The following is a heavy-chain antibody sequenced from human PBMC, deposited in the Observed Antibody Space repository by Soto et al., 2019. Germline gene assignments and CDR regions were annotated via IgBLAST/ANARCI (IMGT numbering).Heavy chain of an antibody. D-gene: IGHD2-8*01. CDR3: SKEVYGAARGAMDV. J-gene: IGHJ6*01. CDR1: GFTFSNNV. V-gene: IGHV3-23*01. Sequence: EVQLLECGGGVVQAGGSLRLSSAASGFTFSNNVMNCVRQAPGKGLEWVLGVTDDGGSRYYADCVQGRWTISRDNSKNTLYLQMNSLRVDDTAVYYCSKEVYGAARGAMDVWGQGTRVIVSS. CDR2: VTDDGGSR.